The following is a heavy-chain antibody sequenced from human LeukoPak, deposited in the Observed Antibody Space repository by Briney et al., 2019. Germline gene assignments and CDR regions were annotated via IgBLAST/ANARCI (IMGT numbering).Heavy chain of an antibody. Sequence: ASVKVSCKASGGTFSSYAISWVRQAPGQGLEWMGRIIPIFGIANYAQKSQGRVTITADKSTSTAYMELSSLRSEDTAVYYCARDKNYDILTGYYKEYYFDYWGQGTLVTVPS. D-gene: IGHD3-9*01. CDR2: IIPIFGIA. J-gene: IGHJ4*02. CDR3: ARDKNYDILTGYYKEYYFDY. CDR1: GGTFSSYA. V-gene: IGHV1-69*04.